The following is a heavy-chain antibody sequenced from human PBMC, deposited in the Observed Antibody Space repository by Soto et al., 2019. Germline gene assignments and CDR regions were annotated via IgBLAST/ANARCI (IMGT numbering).Heavy chain of an antibody. V-gene: IGHV5-10-1*01. CDR3: ASPEAYGSRWFDFDF. CDR2: IDPSDSQT. J-gene: IGHJ4*02. CDR1: GYTSSSYW. D-gene: IGHD6-13*01. Sequence: RESLKISYKVSGYTSSSYWISWVRQKPGKGLEWMGRIDPSDSQTNYSPSFRGHVTISADKSIGTAYLQWSSLKASDTALYYCASPEAYGSRWFDFDFCGRGTMGTVSS.